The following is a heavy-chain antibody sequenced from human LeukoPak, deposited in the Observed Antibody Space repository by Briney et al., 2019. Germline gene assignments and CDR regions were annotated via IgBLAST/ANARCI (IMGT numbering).Heavy chain of an antibody. Sequence: PSETLSLTCTVSGDSIKTYYWSWIRQPPGKGLEWIGYIYYSRSTNYNPSLKSRVTISVDTSRNQFSLNLNSVTAADTAVYYCARGCSSGTCPFDYWGQGTLVTVSS. CDR1: GDSIKTYY. D-gene: IGHD2-15*01. CDR3: ARGCSSGTCPFDY. CDR2: IYYSRST. V-gene: IGHV4-59*01. J-gene: IGHJ4*02.